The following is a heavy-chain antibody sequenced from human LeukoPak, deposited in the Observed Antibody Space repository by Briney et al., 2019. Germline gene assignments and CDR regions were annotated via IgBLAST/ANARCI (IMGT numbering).Heavy chain of an antibody. V-gene: IGHV1-46*01. CDR1: GYTFTSYY. Sequence: ASVKVSCKASGYTFTSYYMHWVRQAPGQGLEWMGIINPSGGSTSYAQKFQGRVTMTRDTSTSTVYMELSSLRSEDTAVYYCAREVVPAAISIYYGMDVWGQGTTVTVSS. CDR2: INPSGGST. J-gene: IGHJ6*02. D-gene: IGHD2-2*02. CDR3: AREVVPAAISIYYGMDV.